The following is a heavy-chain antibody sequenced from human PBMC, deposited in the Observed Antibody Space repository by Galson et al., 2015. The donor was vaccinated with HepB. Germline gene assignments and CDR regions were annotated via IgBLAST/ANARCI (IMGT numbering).Heavy chain of an antibody. V-gene: IGHV3-23*05. D-gene: IGHD6-19*01. CDR2: ITNSGSST. J-gene: IGHJ4*02. Sequence: SLRLSCATSGFTFSGYAMSWVRQAPGRGLEWVSSITNSGSSTYYADSVKGRFTISRDNSKNTLYLQMSSLRAEDTAVYYCAKEISLGYTSGWYHFDYWGQGTQVTVSS. CDR3: AKEISLGYTSGWYHFDY. CDR1: GFTFSGYA.